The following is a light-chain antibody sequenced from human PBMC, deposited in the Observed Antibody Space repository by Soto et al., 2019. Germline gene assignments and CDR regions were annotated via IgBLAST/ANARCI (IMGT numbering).Light chain of an antibody. J-gene: IGLJ2*01. V-gene: IGLV2-23*03. CDR1: SSDVGSYNL. CDR3: CSYAGSSTFPV. Sequence: QSALTQPASVSGSPGQSITISCTGTSSDVGSYNLVSWYQQHPGKAPKLMIYEGSKRPSGVSNRFSGSKSGNTASLTISGXXXXXXADYYCCSYAGSSTFPVFGGGTQLTVL. CDR2: EGS.